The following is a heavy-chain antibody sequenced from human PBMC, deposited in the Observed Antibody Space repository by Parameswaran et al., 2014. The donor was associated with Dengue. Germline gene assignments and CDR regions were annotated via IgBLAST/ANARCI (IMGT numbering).Heavy chain of an antibody. D-gene: IGHD3-10*01. CDR2: IIPIFGTA. Sequence: SWVRQAPGQGLEWMGGIIPIFGTANYAQKFQGRVTITADESTSTAYMELSSLRSEDTAVYYCARAGGQLLWFGELLRKYWFDPWGQGNPGHRLL. V-gene: IGHV1-69*01. J-gene: IGHJ5*02. CDR3: ARAGGQLLWFGELLRKYWFDP.